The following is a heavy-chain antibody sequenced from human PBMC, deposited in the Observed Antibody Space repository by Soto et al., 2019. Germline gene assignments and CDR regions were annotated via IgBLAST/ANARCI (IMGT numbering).Heavy chain of an antibody. Sequence: GGSLRLSCSASGFTFSSYAMHWVRQAPGKRLEYVSGVRGNGDPPFYADSVKGRFTISRDNFKNTLYLQMSSLSADDTAVYYCVKSRGGNNFDFFDWGQGALVTVSS. D-gene: IGHD5-12*01. V-gene: IGHV3-64D*06. CDR1: GFTFSSYA. CDR2: VRGNGDPP. J-gene: IGHJ4*02. CDR3: VKSRGGNNFDFFD.